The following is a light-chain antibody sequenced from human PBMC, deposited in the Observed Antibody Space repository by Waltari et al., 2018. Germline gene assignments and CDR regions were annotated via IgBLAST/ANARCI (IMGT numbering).Light chain of an antibody. CDR3: QQYGSSPYT. Sequence: ETVLTQSPGTLSLSPGERATLSCRASQSVSSSYLAWYQQKPGQAPRLLIYGASSRATGIPDRFSGSGSGTDFTLTISRLEPEDIAVYYCQQYGSSPYTFGQGTKVEIK. CDR1: QSVSSSY. CDR2: GAS. V-gene: IGKV3-20*01. J-gene: IGKJ2*01.